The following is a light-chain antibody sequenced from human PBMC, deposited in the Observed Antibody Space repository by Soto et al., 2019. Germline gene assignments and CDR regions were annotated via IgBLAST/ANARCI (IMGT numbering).Light chain of an antibody. CDR3: QQYNNWPSLT. J-gene: IGKJ4*01. V-gene: IGKV3-15*01. Sequence: DIVLTQSPGTLSLSPGERATLSCRASQSVSSNHLAWYQQKPGQAPRLLIYGASTRATGIPFKFIGSGSGTEFTLNISSLQSEDFAVYYCQQYNNWPSLTFGGGTKVDIK. CDR1: QSVSSN. CDR2: GAS.